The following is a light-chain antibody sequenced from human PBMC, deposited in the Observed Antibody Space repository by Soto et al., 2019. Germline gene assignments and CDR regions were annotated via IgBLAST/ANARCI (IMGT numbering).Light chain of an antibody. CDR1: QSISSY. CDR3: QQSYSTLLWT. V-gene: IGKV1-39*01. J-gene: IGKJ2*02. Sequence: DIQMTQSPSSLSASVGDRVTITCRASQSISSYLNWYQQKPGKDPKLLIYAASSLQSGVPSSFSGSGSGTDFTLTISSLQPEDFATYYCQQSYSTLLWTFGQGTKLEIK. CDR2: AAS.